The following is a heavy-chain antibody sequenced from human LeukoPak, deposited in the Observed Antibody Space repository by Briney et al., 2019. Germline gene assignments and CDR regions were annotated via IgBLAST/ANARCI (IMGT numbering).Heavy chain of an antibody. V-gene: IGHV3-13*01. CDR3: ARVVSGYYDSSGYVDY. CDR2: IGTAGDT. D-gene: IGHD3-22*01. CDR1: GFTFSSDD. Sequence: GGSLRLSCAASGFTFSSDDMHWVRQATGKGLEWVSAIGTAGDTYYPGSVKGRFTISRENAKNSLYLQMNRLRAEDTAVYYCARVVSGYYDSSGYVDYWGQGTLVTVSS. J-gene: IGHJ4*02.